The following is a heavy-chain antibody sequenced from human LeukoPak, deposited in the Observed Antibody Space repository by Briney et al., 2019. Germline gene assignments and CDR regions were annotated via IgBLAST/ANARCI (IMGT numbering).Heavy chain of an antibody. CDR3: ATGLLLPPAPFDY. V-gene: IGHV1-8*01. CDR2: MNPNSGNT. Sequence: GASVKVSCKASGFTFTSYDINWVRQATGQGPEWMGWMNPNSGNTGYAQKFQGRVTMTRNTSISTAYMELSSLRSEDTAVYYCATGLLLPPAPFDYWGQGTLVTVSS. D-gene: IGHD3-22*01. CDR1: GFTFTSYD. J-gene: IGHJ4*02.